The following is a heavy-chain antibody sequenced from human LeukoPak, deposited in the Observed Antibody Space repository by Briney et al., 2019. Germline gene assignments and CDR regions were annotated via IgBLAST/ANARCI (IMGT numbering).Heavy chain of an antibody. Sequence: ASVKVSCKASGYTFTSYYMHWVRQAPGQGLEWMGRINPNSGATNYAQKFQGRVTMTRDTSISTAYMELTTLRSDDTAVYYCAKSIEYCGADCYGYFDLWGRGTLVTVSS. J-gene: IGHJ2*01. CDR3: AKSIEYCGADCYGYFDL. V-gene: IGHV1-2*06. D-gene: IGHD2-21*02. CDR2: INPNSGAT. CDR1: GYTFTSYY.